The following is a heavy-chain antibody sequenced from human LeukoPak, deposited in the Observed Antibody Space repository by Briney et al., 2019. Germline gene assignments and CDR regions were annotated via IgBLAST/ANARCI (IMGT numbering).Heavy chain of an antibody. CDR1: GFTLSSYW. V-gene: IGHV3-74*01. CDR2: IKSDGRT. D-gene: IGHD3-22*01. J-gene: IGHJ1*01. CDR3: ARAPSEIGGYYPEYFRH. Sequence: PGGSLRLSCAASGFTLSSYWMHWVRQAPGKGLVWVSRIKSDGRTNYADSGKGRFTISRDNAKNTVSLQMNSLRAEDTGVYYCARAPSEIGGYYPEYFRHWGQGTLVIVSS.